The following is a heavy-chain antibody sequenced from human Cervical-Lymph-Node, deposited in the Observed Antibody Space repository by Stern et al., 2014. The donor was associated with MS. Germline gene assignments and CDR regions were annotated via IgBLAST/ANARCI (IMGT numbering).Heavy chain of an antibody. J-gene: IGHJ4*02. V-gene: IGHV5-51*01. CDR3: ARPRSGSYWGGALDS. Sequence: EVQLVQSGAEVKKPGESLKISCKAFGYSFTSHWIGWVRQMPGKGLEWMGIIYPGDSDTKYSPSFHGQVTISADMSISTAYLQWSSLKASDTAIYYCARPRSGSYWGGALDSWGQGTLVTVSS. D-gene: IGHD1-26*01. CDR1: GYSFTSHW. CDR2: IYPGDSDT.